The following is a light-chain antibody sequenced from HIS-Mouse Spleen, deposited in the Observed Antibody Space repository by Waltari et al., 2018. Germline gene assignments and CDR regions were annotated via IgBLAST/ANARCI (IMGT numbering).Light chain of an antibody. J-gene: IGLJ2*01. CDR2: EDS. V-gene: IGLV3-10*01. CDR3: YSTDSSGNHRV. CDR1: ALPNKC. Sequence: SYELTQPPSVSVSPGPTARITCSGDALPNKCAYWYQQKSGQAPVLVIYEDSKRPSGIPERFSGSSSGTMATLTISGAQVEDEADYYCYSTDSSGNHRVFGGGTKLTVL.